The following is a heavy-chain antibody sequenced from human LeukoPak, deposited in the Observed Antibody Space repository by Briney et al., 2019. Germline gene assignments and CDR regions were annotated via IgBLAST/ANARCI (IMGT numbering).Heavy chain of an antibody. D-gene: IGHD6-19*01. J-gene: IGHJ5*02. CDR1: GGSISSGSYY. CDR2: IYYSEGT. Sequence: SETLSLTCTVSGGSISSGSYYWGWIRQPPGKGLEWIGSIYYSEGTYYNPSLKSRVTISVDTSKNQFSLKLSSVTAADTAVYYCARHDTVAGFNSVNWFGPWGQGTLVTVSS. CDR3: ARHDTVAGFNSVNWFGP. V-gene: IGHV4-39*01.